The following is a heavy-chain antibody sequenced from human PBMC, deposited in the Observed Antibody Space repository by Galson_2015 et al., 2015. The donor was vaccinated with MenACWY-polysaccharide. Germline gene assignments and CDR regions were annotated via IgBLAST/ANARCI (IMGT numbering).Heavy chain of an antibody. CDR2: INPSGGTT. V-gene: IGHV1-46*01. D-gene: IGHD5-18*01. Sequence: SVKVSCKASGYTFTSHYIHWVRQAPGQGLEWMGLINPSGGTTIHARKFQGRVTMSTDTTTNTVFMEVTGLKSDDTAVFFCARQGYTYEQYFDHWGQGTLVVVSS. CDR1: GYTFTSHY. CDR3: ARQGYTYEQYFDH. J-gene: IGHJ4*02.